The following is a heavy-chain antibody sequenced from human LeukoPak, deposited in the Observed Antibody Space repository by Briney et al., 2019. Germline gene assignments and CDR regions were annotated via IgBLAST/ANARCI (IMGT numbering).Heavy chain of an antibody. CDR1: GYTFTTYD. CDR2: MNPNSGYT. D-gene: IGHD6-19*01. J-gene: IGHJ4*02. CDR3: ARVAGSIDY. V-gene: IGHV1-8*03. Sequence: ASVTVSCKASGYTFTTYDINWVRQAPGQGLEWMGWMNPNSGYTGYAQKFQGRVTITRDTSISTAYMELSSLRSEDTAVYYCARVAGSIDYWGQGTLVTVSS.